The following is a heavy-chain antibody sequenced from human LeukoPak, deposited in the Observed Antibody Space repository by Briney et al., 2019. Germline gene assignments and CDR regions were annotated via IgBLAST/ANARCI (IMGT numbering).Heavy chain of an antibody. CDR3: GSGPVVRTAPFDY. D-gene: IGHD3-10*01. CDR1: GFTFSSYA. J-gene: IGHJ4*02. CDR2: ISGSGGST. Sequence: GGSLRLSCAASGFTFSSYAMSWVRQAPGKGLEWVSAISGSGGSTYYADSVKGWLTISRDNSKNTLYLQIISLRAEDTAVYYCGSGPVVRTAPFDYWGQGTLVTVSS. V-gene: IGHV3-23*01.